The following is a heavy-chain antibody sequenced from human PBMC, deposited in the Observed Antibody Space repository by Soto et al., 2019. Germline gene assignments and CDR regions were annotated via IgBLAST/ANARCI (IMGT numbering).Heavy chain of an antibody. D-gene: IGHD4-17*01. CDR1: GFTFSSYW. J-gene: IGHJ3*02. CDR3: ARDRMVTTFSVGSAFDI. Sequence: GGSLRLSCAASGFTFSSYWMSWVRQAPGKGLEWVANIKQDGSEKYYVDSVKGRFTISRDNAKNSLYLQMNSLRAEDTAVYYCARDRMVTTFSVGSAFDIWGQGKMVTVSS. V-gene: IGHV3-7*01. CDR2: IKQDGSEK.